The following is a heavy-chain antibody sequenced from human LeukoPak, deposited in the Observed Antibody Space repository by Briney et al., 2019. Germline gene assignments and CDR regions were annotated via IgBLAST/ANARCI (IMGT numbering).Heavy chain of an antibody. CDR2: INPNSGGT. D-gene: IGHD1-26*01. V-gene: IGHV1-2*02. CDR3: ARDRWELLYYFDY. Sequence: ASVKVSCKASGYTFTGYYMHWVRQAPGQGLEWMGWINPNSGGTNYAQKFQGRVTMTRDTSISTAYMELSRLRSDDTAVYYYARDRWELLYYFDYWGQGTLVTVSS. J-gene: IGHJ4*02. CDR1: GYTFTGYY.